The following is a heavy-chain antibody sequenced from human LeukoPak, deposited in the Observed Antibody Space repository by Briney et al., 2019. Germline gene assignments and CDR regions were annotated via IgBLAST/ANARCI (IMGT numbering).Heavy chain of an antibody. V-gene: IGHV3-21*01. Sequence: GGSLRLSCAASGFTFSSYTMNWVRQAPGKGLEWVSSISSRSTYIYYADSVRGRFTISRDNAKNSLYLEMSSLRDEDTAVYYCAPDFNRGGRDHYWGQGTLATVSS. CDR2: ISSRSTYI. CDR1: GFTFSSYT. J-gene: IGHJ4*02. CDR3: APDFNRGGRDHY. D-gene: IGHD2-15*01.